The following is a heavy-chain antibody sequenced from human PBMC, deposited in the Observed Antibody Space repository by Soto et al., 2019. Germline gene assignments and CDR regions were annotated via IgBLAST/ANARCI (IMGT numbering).Heavy chain of an antibody. J-gene: IGHJ4*02. CDR2: ISSDGSNK. CDR3: AKAPWNLAYTSYFDF. D-gene: IGHD2-2*02. CDR1: GFTFSSCA. Sequence: QVQLVESGGGMVQPGRSLRLSCAASGFTFSSCAMHWVRQAPGKGLEWVAVISSDGSNKYYAGSVRGRFTISRDNSENTVYLHMSSLSGDDTAVFYCAKAPWNLAYTSYFDFRGQGTLVTVSS. V-gene: IGHV3-30-3*01.